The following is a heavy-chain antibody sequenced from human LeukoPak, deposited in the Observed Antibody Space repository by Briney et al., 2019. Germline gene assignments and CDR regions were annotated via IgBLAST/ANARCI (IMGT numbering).Heavy chain of an antibody. CDR1: GGSISNYY. J-gene: IGHJ4*02. CDR3: AREIYSTSGSSYGQPLYFDF. CDR2: IFSSGNT. Sequence: KPSETLSLTCTVSGGSISNYYWGWIRQPPGKGLEWIGNIFSSGNTNYNPSLKSRVTISVDTSKNQFSLKLSSVTAADTAVYYCAREIYSTSGSSYGQPLYFDFWGQGTLVTVSS. V-gene: IGHV4-59*01. D-gene: IGHD3-10*01.